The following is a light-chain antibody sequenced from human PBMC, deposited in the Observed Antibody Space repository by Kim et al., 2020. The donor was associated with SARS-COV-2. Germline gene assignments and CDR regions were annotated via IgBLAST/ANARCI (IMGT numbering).Light chain of an antibody. V-gene: IGLV2-14*03. CDR2: DVT. CDR1: TGDVGAYDS. Sequence: GQSITLSCTGNTGDVGAYDSVSWYQQCPGNAPKLIIYDVTHRPSGVSDRFSGSKSGNTASLTISGLQADDEADYYCSSFTTTTARVFGGGTQLTVL. CDR3: SSFTTTTARV. J-gene: IGLJ3*02.